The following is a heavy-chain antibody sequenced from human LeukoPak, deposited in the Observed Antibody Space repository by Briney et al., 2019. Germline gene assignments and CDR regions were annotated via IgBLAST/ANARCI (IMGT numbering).Heavy chain of an antibody. Sequence: GGSLRLSCAASGFAFSSYDMHWVRQATGKGLEWVSVIGTAGDTYYPGSVKGRFTISRENAKNSLYLQMNSLRAGDTAVYYCAKGSFGGAVLHWGQGTLVTVSS. V-gene: IGHV3-13*01. CDR1: GFAFSSYD. D-gene: IGHD3-16*01. CDR3: AKGSFGGAVLH. CDR2: IGTAGDT. J-gene: IGHJ4*02.